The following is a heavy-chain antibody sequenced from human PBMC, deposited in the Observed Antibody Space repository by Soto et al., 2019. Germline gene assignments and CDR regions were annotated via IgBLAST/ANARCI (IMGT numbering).Heavy chain of an antibody. Sequence: SETMSLTCTVSGGSISSYYWSWIRQPPGKGLEWIGYIYYSGSTNYNPSLKSRVTISVDTSKNQFSLKLSSVTAADTAVYYCARSDMITSIDYWGQGTLVTVSS. CDR2: IYYSGST. V-gene: IGHV4-59*01. CDR1: GGSISSYY. CDR3: ARSDMITSIDY. D-gene: IGHD3-16*01. J-gene: IGHJ4*02.